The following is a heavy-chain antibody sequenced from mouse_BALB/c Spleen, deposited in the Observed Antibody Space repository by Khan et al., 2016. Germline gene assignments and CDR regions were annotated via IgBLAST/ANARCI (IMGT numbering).Heavy chain of an antibody. D-gene: IGHD2-4*01. CDR3: AGITAWFAY. V-gene: IGHV1-54*01. CDR2: INPGSGGT. Sequence: VELVESGAELVRPGTSVKVSCKASGYAFTNYLIEWVKQRPGQGLEWIGVINPGSGGTNYNEKFKGKATLTADKSSSTAYMQLSSLTSDDSAVYFCAGITAWFAYWGQGTLVTVSA. J-gene: IGHJ3*01. CDR1: GYAFTNYL.